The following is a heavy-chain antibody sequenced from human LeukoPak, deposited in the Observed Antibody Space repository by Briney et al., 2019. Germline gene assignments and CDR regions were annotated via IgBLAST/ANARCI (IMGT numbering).Heavy chain of an antibody. CDR1: GGSISGYY. V-gene: IGHV4-4*07. CDR3: AREARLASAAGLDV. D-gene: IGHD5-12*01. Sequence: SETLSLTCTVSGGSISGYYWSWIRQPAGKGLEWIGRLYGSASIKYNPSLRSRLSLSGDTSKNQFSLKLSSVAAADTAVYYCAREARLASAAGLDVWGQGTMVTVS. J-gene: IGHJ6*02. CDR2: LYGSASI.